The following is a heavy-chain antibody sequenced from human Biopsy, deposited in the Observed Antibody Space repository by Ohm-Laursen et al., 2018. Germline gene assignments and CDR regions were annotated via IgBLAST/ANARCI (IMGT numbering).Heavy chain of an antibody. CDR2: IFYSANT. CDR1: GASINGGRYY. CDR3: ARLGSGDYFPTFFDF. J-gene: IGHJ4*02. D-gene: IGHD5-12*01. Sequence: TLSLTCTVSGASINGGRYYWNWIRHHPGKGLERIGNIFYSANTYYNPSLKSRVTISVDTSKNQYSLKLSSVTAADTAVYYCARLGSGDYFPTFFDFWGQGALVTVSS. V-gene: IGHV4-31*03.